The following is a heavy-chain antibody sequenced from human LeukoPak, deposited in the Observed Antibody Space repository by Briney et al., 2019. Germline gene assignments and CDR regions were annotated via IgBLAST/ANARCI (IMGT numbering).Heavy chain of an antibody. CDR3: VKSAGFNWLSPLDAFDI. D-gene: IGHD3-9*01. V-gene: IGHV3-64D*06. CDR1: GFTFSRYA. CDR2: INSRGGST. J-gene: IGHJ3*02. Sequence: GGSLRLSCAASGFTFSRYAMHWVRQAPGKGLECVSAINSRGGSTYYADSVKGRFTISRDNSKDTLYLQMSSLRAEDTSVYYCVKSAGFNWLSPLDAFDIWGQGTMVTVSS.